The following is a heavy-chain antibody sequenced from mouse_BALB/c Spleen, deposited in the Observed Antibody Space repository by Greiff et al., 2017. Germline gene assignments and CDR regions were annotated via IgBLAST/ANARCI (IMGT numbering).Heavy chain of an antibody. J-gene: IGHJ1*01. CDR3: ARSREYFDV. V-gene: IGHV1-26*01. CDR2: INPYNGAT. Sequence: EVQLQQSGPELVKPGASVKISCKASGYSLTGYYMHWVKQSHVKSLEWIGRINPYNGATSYNQNFKDKASLTVDKSSSTAYMELHSLTSEDSAVYYCARSREYFDVWGAGTTVTVSS. CDR1: GYSLTGYY.